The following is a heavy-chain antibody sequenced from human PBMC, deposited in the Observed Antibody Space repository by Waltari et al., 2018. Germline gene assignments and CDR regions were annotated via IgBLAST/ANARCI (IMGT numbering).Heavy chain of an antibody. Sequence: QVQLQQWGAGLLKPSETLSLTCAVYGGSFSGYYWSWIRQPPGKGLEGVGESNHSGSTNYNPALKKRGTRKRRHAQDQFLRKRGSWTGGGTGGYFLAEVDSGGETPRRSYYYYGMDVWGQGTTVTVSS. CDR3: AEVDSGGETPRRSYYYYGMDV. D-gene: IGHD3-16*01. V-gene: IGHV4-34*06. CDR1: GGSFSGYY. CDR2: SNHSGST. J-gene: IGHJ6*02.